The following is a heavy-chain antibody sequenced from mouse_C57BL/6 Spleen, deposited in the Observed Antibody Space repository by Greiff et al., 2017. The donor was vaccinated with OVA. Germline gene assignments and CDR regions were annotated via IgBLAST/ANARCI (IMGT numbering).Heavy chain of an antibody. CDR3: ARSEITTVVSFDY. V-gene: IGHV1-80*01. CDR1: GYAFSSYW. Sequence: QVQLQQSGAELVKPGASVKISCKASGYAFSSYWMNWVKQRPGTGLEWIGQIYPGDGDTNYNGKFKGQATLTADKSSSTAYMQLSSLTSEDSAVYFCARSEITTVVSFDYWGQGTTLTVSS. D-gene: IGHD1-1*01. J-gene: IGHJ2*01. CDR2: IYPGDGDT.